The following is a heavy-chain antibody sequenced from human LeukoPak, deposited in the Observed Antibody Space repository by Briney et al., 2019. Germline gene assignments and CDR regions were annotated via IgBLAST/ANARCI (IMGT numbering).Heavy chain of an antibody. Sequence: DSVKVSCKASGYTFSSYYMHWVRQAPGQGLEWMGIISPSGDYTRYAQKLQGRVSMTLDTSTSSVYMQLNSLESEDTAMYYCARDNSGWSVDYWGQGTLVTVTS. CDR1: GYTFSSYY. D-gene: IGHD6-19*01. CDR3: ARDNSGWSVDY. V-gene: IGHV1-46*04. CDR2: ISPSGDYT. J-gene: IGHJ4*02.